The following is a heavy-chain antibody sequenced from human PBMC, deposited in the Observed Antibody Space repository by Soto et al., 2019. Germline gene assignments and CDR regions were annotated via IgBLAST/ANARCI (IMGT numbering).Heavy chain of an antibody. CDR3: ARGRIAAHDRFEY. J-gene: IGHJ4*02. Sequence: SETLSLTCTASGGSISSYYWSWIRQPPGKGLEWIGYIYYSGSTNYNPSLRSRVTISVDTSKNQFSLKLSSVTAADTAVYYCARGRIAAHDRFEYWGQGILVSVSS. CDR2: IYYSGST. D-gene: IGHD6-13*01. V-gene: IGHV4-59*01. CDR1: GGSISSYY.